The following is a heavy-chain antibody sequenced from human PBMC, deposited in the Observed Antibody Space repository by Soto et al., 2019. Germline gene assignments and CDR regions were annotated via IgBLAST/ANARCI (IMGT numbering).Heavy chain of an antibody. V-gene: IGHV1-18*01. D-gene: IGHD3-3*01. CDR3: ARGLHSITIFGVVEVTHMHV. CDR2: ISAYNGNT. Sequence: GASVKVSCKASGYTLTSYGISWVRQAPGQGLEWMGWISAYNGNTNYAQKLQGRVTMTTDTSTSTAYMELRSLRSDDTAVYYCARGLHSITIFGVVEVTHMHVWGQGTTVTV. CDR1: GYTLTSYG. J-gene: IGHJ6*02.